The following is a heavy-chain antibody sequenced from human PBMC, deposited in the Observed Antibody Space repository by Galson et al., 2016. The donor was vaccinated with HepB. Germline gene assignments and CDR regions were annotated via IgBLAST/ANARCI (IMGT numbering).Heavy chain of an antibody. CDR1: GFTFSSYS. Sequence: SLRLSCAASGFTFSSYSMNWARQAPGKGLEWVSSISSSSSYIYYADSVKGRFTISRDNAKNSLYLQMNSLRAEDTAVYYCARGEIVGAIFDYWGQGTLVTVSS. J-gene: IGHJ4*02. V-gene: IGHV3-21*01. CDR2: ISSSSSYI. D-gene: IGHD1-26*01. CDR3: ARGEIVGAIFDY.